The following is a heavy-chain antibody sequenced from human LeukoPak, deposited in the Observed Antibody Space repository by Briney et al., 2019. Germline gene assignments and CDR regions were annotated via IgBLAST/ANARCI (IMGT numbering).Heavy chain of an antibody. J-gene: IGHJ4*02. Sequence: PGGSLRLSCAASGFTLSSYAMPWVRQAPGRGLEWVSYISNSGRTIYYADSVKGRFTISRDNAKNSVYLQMNSLRAEDTAVYYCARVVAGGFDYWGQGTLVTVSS. V-gene: IGHV3-48*01. D-gene: IGHD2-15*01. CDR2: ISNSGRTI. CDR3: ARVVAGGFDY. CDR1: GFTLSSYA.